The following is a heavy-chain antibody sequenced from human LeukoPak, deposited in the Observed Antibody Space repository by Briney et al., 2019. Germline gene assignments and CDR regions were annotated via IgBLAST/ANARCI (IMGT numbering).Heavy chain of an antibody. V-gene: IGHV1-2*02. CDR3: ARNYYDSSGYYWAYYYYYYMDV. CDR2: INPNSGGT. CDR1: GYTFTGHY. J-gene: IGHJ6*03. Sequence: ASVKVSCKASGYTFTGHYMHWVRQAPGQGLEWMGWINPNSGGTNYAQKFQGRVTMTRDTSISTAYMELSRLRSDDTAVYYCARNYYDSSGYYWAYYYYYYMDVWGKGTTVTVSS. D-gene: IGHD3-22*01.